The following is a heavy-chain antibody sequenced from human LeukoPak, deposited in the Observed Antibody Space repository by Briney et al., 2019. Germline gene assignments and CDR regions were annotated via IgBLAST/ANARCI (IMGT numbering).Heavy chain of an antibody. CDR2: INPDSGVT. J-gene: IGHJ4*02. Sequence: ASVKVSCEASGYIFTGYFMHWVRQAPGQGLEWLGWINPDSGVTKYAQKFQGRVTMTRDTSISTAYMELSRLRSDDTAVYYCASRELGYWGQGTLVTVSS. D-gene: IGHD1-26*01. CDR1: GYIFTGYF. V-gene: IGHV1-2*02. CDR3: ASRELGY.